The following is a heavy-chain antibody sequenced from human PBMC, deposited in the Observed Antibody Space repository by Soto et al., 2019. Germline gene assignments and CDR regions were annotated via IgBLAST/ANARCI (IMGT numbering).Heavy chain of an antibody. CDR1: GGTLSRSA. V-gene: IGHV1-69*01. D-gene: IGHD6-13*01. CDR3: GTGSSWTKVES. J-gene: IGHJ4*02. CDR2: IIPIFGPA. Sequence: QVQLVQSGAEVKKPGSSVKVSCKASGGTLSRSAISWVRQAPGQGLDWMGGIIPIFGPAIYAQKFRGRVSIIADESTRAAYMEMSSLRSEDTAVYYCGTGSSWTKVESWGQGTLVTVSS.